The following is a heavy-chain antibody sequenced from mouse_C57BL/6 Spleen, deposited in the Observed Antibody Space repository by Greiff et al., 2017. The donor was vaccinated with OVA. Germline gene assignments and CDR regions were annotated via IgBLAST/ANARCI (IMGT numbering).Heavy chain of an antibody. Sequence: EVQLVESGAELVRPGASVKLSCTASGFNIKDDYMHWVKQRPEQGLEWIGWIDPENGDTEYASKFQGKATITADTSSNTAYLQLSSLTSEDTAVYYCTRGNYWYFDVWGTGTTVTVSS. CDR2: IDPENGDT. V-gene: IGHV14-4*01. CDR1: GFNIKDDY. CDR3: TRGNYWYFDV. D-gene: IGHD2-1*01. J-gene: IGHJ1*03.